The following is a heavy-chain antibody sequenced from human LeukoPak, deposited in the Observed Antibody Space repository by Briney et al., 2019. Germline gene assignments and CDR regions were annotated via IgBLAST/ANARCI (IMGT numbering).Heavy chain of an antibody. D-gene: IGHD2-2*01. CDR1: GYTFTSYA. J-gene: IGHJ4*02. V-gene: IGHV7-4-1*02. Sequence: ASVKVSCEASGYTFTSYAINWVRQAPGQGLEWMGWINTNTGNPTYAQGFTGRFVFSFDTSVTTAYLQINSLRTEDTAVYYCARAEVYCSRSTCFLYWGQGTLVTVSS. CDR3: ARAEVYCSRSTCFLY. CDR2: INTNTGNP.